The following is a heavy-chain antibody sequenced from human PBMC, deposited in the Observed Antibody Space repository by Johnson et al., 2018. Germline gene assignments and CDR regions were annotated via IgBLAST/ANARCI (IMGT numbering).Heavy chain of an antibody. D-gene: IGHD1-26*01. CDR3: ARDWREVTVDY. CDR1: GFTLRSYG. J-gene: IGHJ4*02. Sequence: VQLVEAGGGVVQPGTSLRLACATSGFTLRSYGMHWVRQAPGKGLEWGALIWHDGRRKYYAASVKGRFTIARDTSMNTLFLQMNRLRPEDTAGYYCARDWREVTVDYWGQGTLVTVSS. V-gene: IGHV3-33*01. CDR2: IWHDGRRK.